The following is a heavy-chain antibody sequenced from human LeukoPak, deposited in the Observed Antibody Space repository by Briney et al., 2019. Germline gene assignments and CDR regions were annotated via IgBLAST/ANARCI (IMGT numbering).Heavy chain of an antibody. CDR1: GFTFSSYA. Sequence: GGSLRLSCAASGFTFSSYAMSWVRQAPGKGLGWVSVISGSGGSTYYADSVKGRFTISRDNSKNTLYLQMNSLRAEDTAVYYCANGDYYGSGSYPSVSWGQGTLVTVSS. J-gene: IGHJ5*02. V-gene: IGHV3-23*01. CDR2: ISGSGGST. D-gene: IGHD3-10*01. CDR3: ANGDYYGSGSYPSVS.